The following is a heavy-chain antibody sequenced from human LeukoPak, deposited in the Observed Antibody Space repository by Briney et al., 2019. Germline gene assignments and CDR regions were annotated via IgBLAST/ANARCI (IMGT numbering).Heavy chain of an antibody. Sequence: ASVKVSCNASGYTFTSYTMHWVRQAPGQRLEWIGWINAGNGNTKYSQKFQGRVTITRDTSASKAYMDLSSLRSEDTAVYYCARDRYYGSGSYNYFDYWGQGTLVTVSS. CDR3: ARDRYYGSGSYNYFDY. CDR2: INAGNGNT. V-gene: IGHV1-3*01. D-gene: IGHD3-10*01. CDR1: GYTFTSYT. J-gene: IGHJ4*02.